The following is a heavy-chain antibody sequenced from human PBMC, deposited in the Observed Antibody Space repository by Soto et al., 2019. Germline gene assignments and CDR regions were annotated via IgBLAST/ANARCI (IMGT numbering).Heavy chain of an antibody. CDR2: IYPGDSDT. D-gene: IGHD6-6*01. V-gene: IGHV5-51*01. CDR3: AKSREYSHSFHGVDV. Sequence: GESLKISCKASGYSFTNYWIGWVRQMPGKGLEWMGIIYPGDSDTRYSPSFQGQVTISADKSISTAYLQWSSLKASDTAMYYCAKSREYSHSFHGVDVWGQGTTVIVSS. J-gene: IGHJ6*02. CDR1: GYSFTNYW.